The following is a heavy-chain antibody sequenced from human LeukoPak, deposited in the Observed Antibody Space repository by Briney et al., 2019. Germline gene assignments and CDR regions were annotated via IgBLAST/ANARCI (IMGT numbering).Heavy chain of an antibody. CDR3: ARLYVSSPDY. CDR2: IYYSGST. CDR1: GGSISSYY. J-gene: IGHJ4*02. D-gene: IGHD3-10*02. Sequence: PSETLSLTCTVSGGSISSYYWSWIRQPPGKGLEWIGYIYYSGSTNYNPSLKSRVTISVDTSKNQFSLNLSSVTAADTAVYYCARLYVSSPDYWGQGTLVTVSS. V-gene: IGHV4-59*08.